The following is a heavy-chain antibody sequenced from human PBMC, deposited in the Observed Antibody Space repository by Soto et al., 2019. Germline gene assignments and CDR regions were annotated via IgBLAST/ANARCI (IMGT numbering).Heavy chain of an antibody. CDR1: GGTFSSYA. CDR2: IIPIFGTA. CDR3: ARGPPGSSSWYWYFDL. V-gene: IGHV1-69*01. J-gene: IGHJ2*01. Sequence: QVQLVQSGAEVKKPGSSVKVSCKASGGTFSSYAISWVRQAPGHGLEWMGGIIPIFGTANYAQKFQGRVTITADESTSTAYVELSSLRSEDTAVYYCARGPPGSSSWYWYFDLWGRGTLVSVSS. D-gene: IGHD6-13*01.